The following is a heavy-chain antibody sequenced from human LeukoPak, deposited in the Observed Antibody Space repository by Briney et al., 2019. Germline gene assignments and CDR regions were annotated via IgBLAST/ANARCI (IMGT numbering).Heavy chain of an antibody. Sequence: GASVKVSCKASGYTFTGYYMHWVRQAPGQGLEWMEWINPNSGGTNYAQKFQGRVTMTRDTSISTAYMELSRLRSDDTAVYYCARDAVAATPLNYYYYYGMDVWGQGTTVTVSS. J-gene: IGHJ6*02. D-gene: IGHD2-15*01. V-gene: IGHV1-2*02. CDR1: GYTFTGYY. CDR2: INPNSGGT. CDR3: ARDAVAATPLNYYYYYGMDV.